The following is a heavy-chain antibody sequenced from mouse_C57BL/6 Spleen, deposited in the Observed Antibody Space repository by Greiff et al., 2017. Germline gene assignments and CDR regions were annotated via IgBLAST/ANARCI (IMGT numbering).Heavy chain of an antibody. D-gene: IGHD2-4*01. CDR2: IDPKSGGT. CDR1: GYTFTSYW. Sequence: QVQLQQPGAELVKPGASVKLSCKASGYTFTSYWMHWVKQRPGRGLEWIGRIDPKSGGTKYNEKFKGKATLTVDKPSSTAYMQLSSLTSEDSAVYYCARDDDDDYAMDYWGQGTSVTVSS. J-gene: IGHJ4*01. V-gene: IGHV1-62-3*01. CDR3: ARDDDDDYAMDY.